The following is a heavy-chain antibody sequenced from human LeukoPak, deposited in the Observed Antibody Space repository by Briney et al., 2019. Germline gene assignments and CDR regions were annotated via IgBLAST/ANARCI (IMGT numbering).Heavy chain of an antibody. CDR3: ARESGGNTMAGDY. V-gene: IGHV1-18*01. D-gene: IGHD2-15*01. Sequence: GASVKVSCKASGYTFTNRGISWVRQAPGQGLEWMGWISTYTGDTNFAQNFQGRVTLTPDTTTSTAYMELRSLRSDDTAVYYCARESGGNTMAGDYWGQGTLVTVSS. CDR1: GYTFTNRG. J-gene: IGHJ4*02. CDR2: ISTYTGDT.